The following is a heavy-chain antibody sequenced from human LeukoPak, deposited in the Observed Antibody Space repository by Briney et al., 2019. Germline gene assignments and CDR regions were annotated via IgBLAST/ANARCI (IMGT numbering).Heavy chain of an antibody. V-gene: IGHV4-38-2*02. CDR1: GYSFSDGYY. J-gene: IGHJ3*02. D-gene: IGHD3-3*02. CDR2: IYHSGST. CDR3: ARDGPIFGVVIHTALDI. Sequence: PSGTLSLTCAVSGYSFSDGYYWGWVRQPPGKGLEWIGHIYHSGSTYYHPSLKSRVTISVDTFKSQFSLKLSSVTAADTAVYYCARDGPIFGVVIHTALDIWGQGTMVTVSS.